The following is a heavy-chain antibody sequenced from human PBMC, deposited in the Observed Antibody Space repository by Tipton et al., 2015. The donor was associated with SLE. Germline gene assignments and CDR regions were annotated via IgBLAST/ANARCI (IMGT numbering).Heavy chain of an antibody. V-gene: IGHV4-4*07. J-gene: IGHJ5*02. CDR2: IYSRGST. CDR1: DDSFSSYY. CDR3: ARERITNVRGVVFAFDP. Sequence: TLSLTCTVSDDSFSSYYWSWIRQPAGKGLEWIGRIYSRGSTNYNLSLKSRVTISADTSKNQFSLNLSSVTAADTAVYYCARERITNVRGVVFAFDPWGQGTLVTVSS. D-gene: IGHD3-10*01.